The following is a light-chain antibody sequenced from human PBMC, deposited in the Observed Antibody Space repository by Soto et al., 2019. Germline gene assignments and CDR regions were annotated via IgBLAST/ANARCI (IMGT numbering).Light chain of an antibody. CDR2: DVT. J-gene: IGLJ2*01. CDR1: SSDIGAYNF. CDR3: TSYTTHNAPL. Sequence: QSALTQPASVSGSPGQSITISCTGTSSDIGAYNFVSWYQQPPGRAPKLMIYDVTNRPSGVSNRFSGSKSGNTASLTISGLQAEDEADYYSTSYTTHNAPLFGGGTQLTVL. V-gene: IGLV2-14*01.